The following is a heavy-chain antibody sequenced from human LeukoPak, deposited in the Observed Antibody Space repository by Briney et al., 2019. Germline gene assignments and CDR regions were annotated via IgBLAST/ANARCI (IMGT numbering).Heavy chain of an antibody. CDR2: INAGNGNT. D-gene: IGHD3-22*01. CDR3: ARELTMIVVVRGEDAFDI. J-gene: IGHJ3*02. CDR1: GYTFTNYA. Sequence: ASVKVSCKASGYTFTNYAMHWVRQAPGQRLEWMGWINAGNGNTKYSQKFQSRVTITRDTSASTAYMELSSLRSEDTAVYYCARELTMIVVVRGEDAFDIWGQGTMVTVSS. V-gene: IGHV1-3*01.